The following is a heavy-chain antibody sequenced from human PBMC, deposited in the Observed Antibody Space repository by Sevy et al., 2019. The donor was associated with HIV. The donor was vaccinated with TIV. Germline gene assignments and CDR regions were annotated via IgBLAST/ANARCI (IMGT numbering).Heavy chain of an antibody. D-gene: IGHD2-2*01. V-gene: IGHV3-30-3*01. CDR2: ISYDGSNK. CDR3: ARGGYCISTSCSFGYYYYYYGMDV. Sequence: GGSLRLSCAASGFTFSSYAMHWVRQAPGKGLEWVAVISYDGSNKYYADSVKGRFTISRDNSKNTLYLQMNSLRAEDTAVYYCARGGYCISTSCSFGYYYYYYGMDVWGQGTTVTVSS. CDR1: GFTFSSYA. J-gene: IGHJ6*02.